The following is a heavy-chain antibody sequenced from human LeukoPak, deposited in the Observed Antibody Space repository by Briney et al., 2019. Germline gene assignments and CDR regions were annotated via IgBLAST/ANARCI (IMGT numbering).Heavy chain of an antibody. V-gene: IGHV4-39*01. CDR2: IDYVGNT. Sequence: PSETLSLTCTVSRGSVNTDSFYWDWIRQTPGKGLEWIGNIDYVGNTNYNPSLKSRVTIPIDTSKNLFSLKLHSVTAADTSLYYCTRSGSYYRRGASDIWGRGTMVVVSS. CDR1: RGSVNTDSFY. CDR3: TRSGSYYRRGASDI. D-gene: IGHD1-26*01. J-gene: IGHJ3*02.